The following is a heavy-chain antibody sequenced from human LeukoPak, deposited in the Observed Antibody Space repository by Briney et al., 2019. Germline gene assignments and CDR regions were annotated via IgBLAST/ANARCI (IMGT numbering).Heavy chain of an antibody. Sequence: ASVKVSCKVSGYTLTELSMHWVRQAPGKGLEWMGGFDPEDGETIYAQKFQGRVTMTEDTSTDTAYMELSSLRSEDTAVYYCATGYDSSGYCPFPFDYWGQGTLVTVSS. V-gene: IGHV1-24*01. D-gene: IGHD3-22*01. CDR2: FDPEDGET. J-gene: IGHJ4*02. CDR3: ATGYDSSGYCPFPFDY. CDR1: GYTLTELS.